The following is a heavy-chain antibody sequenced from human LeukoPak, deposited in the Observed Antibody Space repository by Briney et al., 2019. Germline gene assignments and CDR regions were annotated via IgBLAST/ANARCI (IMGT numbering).Heavy chain of an antibody. CDR1: GFTFSYHW. CDR2: IDGGGSST. Sequence: GGSLRLSCGASGFTFSYHWMHWVRQVPGKGLVWVSRIDGGGSSTSYADSVKGRFSISRDNARSTLYLQMSSLRAEDTAVYYCARGPGSSGGAYVGDYWGPGTLVTVSS. D-gene: IGHD3-22*01. V-gene: IGHV3-74*01. J-gene: IGHJ4*01. CDR3: ARGPGSSGGAYVGDY.